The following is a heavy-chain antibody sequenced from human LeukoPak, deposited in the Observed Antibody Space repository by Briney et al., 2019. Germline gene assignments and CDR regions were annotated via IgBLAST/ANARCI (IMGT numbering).Heavy chain of an antibody. CDR3: ARDWRTGTPYGMDV. CDR2: IYTSGNT. V-gene: IGHV4-4*07. D-gene: IGHD2-15*01. J-gene: IGHJ6*02. CDR1: GGSISSYY. Sequence: SETLSLTCTVSGGSISSYYWSWIRQPAGKGLEWIGRIYTSGNTNYNPSLKSRVTMSVDTSKNQFSLKLSSVTAADTAVYYCARDWRTGTPYGMDVWGQGTTVTVSS.